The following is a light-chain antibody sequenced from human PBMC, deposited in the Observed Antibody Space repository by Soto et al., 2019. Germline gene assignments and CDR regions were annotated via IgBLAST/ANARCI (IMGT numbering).Light chain of an antibody. CDR1: QTISSSY. CDR2: GAS. J-gene: IGKJ2*01. CDR3: QQYGSSQGYT. V-gene: IGKV3-20*01. Sequence: EVVFTQSPGTLSLSPGERAALSCRASQTISSSYLAWYQQKPGQAPRLLIYGASSRATGIPDRFSGSGSGTDFTLTISRLXPEDFAVYYCQQYGSSQGYTFGQGTKVDIK.